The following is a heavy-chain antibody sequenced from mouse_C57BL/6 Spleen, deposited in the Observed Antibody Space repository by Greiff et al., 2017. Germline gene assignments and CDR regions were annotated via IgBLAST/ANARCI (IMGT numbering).Heavy chain of an antibody. J-gene: IGHJ4*01. CDR3: ARPYDAMDY. D-gene: IGHD6-5*01. Sequence: VQLQQSGPELVKPGASVKISCKASGYAFSSSWMNWVKQRPGKGLEWIGRIYPGAGDTNYNGKFKGKATLTADKSSSTAYMQRSSLTSEDSAVYYCARPYDAMDYWGQGTSVTVSS. CDR2: IYPGAGDT. V-gene: IGHV1-82*01. CDR1: GYAFSSSW.